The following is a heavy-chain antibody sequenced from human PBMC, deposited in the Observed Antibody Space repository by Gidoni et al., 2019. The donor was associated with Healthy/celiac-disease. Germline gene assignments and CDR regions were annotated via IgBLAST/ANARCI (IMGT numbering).Heavy chain of an antibody. CDR1: GFTFSSYA. CDR3: AKDRYSSRWFDP. J-gene: IGHJ5*02. D-gene: IGHD6-13*01. CDR2: SSGSGGST. Sequence: EMQLLESGGGLVQPGGSLSLSFAASGFTFSSYAMSWVRQAPGKGLEWVSASSGSGGSTYYADSVKGRFTISRDNSKNTLYLQMNSLRAEDTAVYYCAKDRYSSRWFDPWGQGTLVTVSS. V-gene: IGHV3-23*01.